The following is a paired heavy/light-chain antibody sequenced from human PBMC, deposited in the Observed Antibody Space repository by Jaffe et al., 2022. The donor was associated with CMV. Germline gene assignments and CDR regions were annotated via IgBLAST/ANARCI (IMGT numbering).Light chain of an antibody. CDR1: NIGSKS. CDR2: YDS. V-gene: IGLV3-21*04. CDR3: QVWDSSSDHHWV. Sequence: SYVLTQPPSVSVAPGKTARITCGGNNIGSKSVHWYQQKPGQAPVLVIYYDSDRPSGIPERFSGSNSGNTATLTISRVEAGDEADYYCQVWDSSSDHHWVFGGGTKLTVL. J-gene: IGLJ3*02.
Heavy chain of an antibody. CDR3: ASLTGVAAAPIYFDY. CDR1: GFTVSSNY. Sequence: EVQLVETGGGLIQPGGSLRLSCAASGFTVSSNYMSWVRQAPGKGLEWVSVIYSGGSTYYADSVKGRFTISRDNSKNTLYLQMNSLRAEDTAVYYCASLTGVAAAPIYFDYWGQGTLVTVSS. D-gene: IGHD6-13*01. J-gene: IGHJ4*02. CDR2: IYSGGST. V-gene: IGHV3-53*02.